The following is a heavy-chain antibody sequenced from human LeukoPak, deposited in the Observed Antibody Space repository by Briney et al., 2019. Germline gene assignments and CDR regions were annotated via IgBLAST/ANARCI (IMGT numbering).Heavy chain of an antibody. CDR1: VGTFSSYV. CDR3: SRDRYDILTGYYKDAYFDY. CDR2: IIPIFGTA. Sequence: SSVKVSCKASVGTFSSYVISWVRQAPSQGLEWMGRIIPIFGTANYAQKFQGRVTITTDESTSTAYMELSSLRSQDTAVYYCSRDRYDILTGYYKDAYFDYWGQGTLVTVSS. D-gene: IGHD3-9*01. J-gene: IGHJ4*02. V-gene: IGHV1-69*05.